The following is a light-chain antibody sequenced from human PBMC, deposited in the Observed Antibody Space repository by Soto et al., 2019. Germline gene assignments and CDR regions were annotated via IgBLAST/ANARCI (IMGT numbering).Light chain of an antibody. CDR3: AAWDDSLTLWV. J-gene: IGLJ3*02. CDR1: SSNIGSNY. V-gene: IGLV1-47*01. Sequence: QAVVTQPPSASGTPGQRVTISCSGSSSNIGSNYVYWYQQLPGTAPKLLIYRNNQRPSGVPDRFSGSKSGTSASLAISGLRSEDEADYYCAAWDDSLTLWVFGGGTQLTVL. CDR2: RNN.